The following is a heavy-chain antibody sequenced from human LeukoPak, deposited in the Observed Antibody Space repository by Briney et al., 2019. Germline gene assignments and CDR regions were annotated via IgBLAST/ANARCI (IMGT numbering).Heavy chain of an antibody. V-gene: IGHV3-11*04. D-gene: IGHD4-11*01. CDR2: ISSSGSTI. Sequence: GGSLRLSCAASGFTFSDYYMSWIRQATGKGLEWVSYISSSGSTISYAASVKGPFAISRDNAKNSLYLQMNSLRAEDTAVYYCARDFNSNYVDYWGQGTLVTVSS. J-gene: IGHJ4*02. CDR1: GFTFSDYY. CDR3: ARDFNSNYVDY.